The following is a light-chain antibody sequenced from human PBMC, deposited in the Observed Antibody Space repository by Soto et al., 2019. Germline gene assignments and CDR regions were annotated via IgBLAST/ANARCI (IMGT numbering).Light chain of an antibody. CDR3: SSFTTNNTWV. CDR2: EVS. CDR1: SSDVGAYNY. Sequence: QSVLTQPASVSGSPGQSITISCTGTSSDVGAYNYVSWYQQHPGKAPKLMISEVSNRPSGVSNRFSGSKSGSTASLTISGLQAEDESDYYCSSFTTNNTWVFGGGTKLTVL. J-gene: IGLJ3*02. V-gene: IGLV2-14*01.